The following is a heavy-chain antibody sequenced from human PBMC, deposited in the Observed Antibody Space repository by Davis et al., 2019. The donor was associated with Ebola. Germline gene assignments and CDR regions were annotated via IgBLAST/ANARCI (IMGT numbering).Heavy chain of an antibody. CDR1: AFTFSTYA. CDR3: AKDRRGSLYQSFDL. Sequence: GESLKISCAASAFTFSTYAMHWVRQAPGKGLEWVASISSDGSNKYYIDSVRGHFTISRDNSQNTMFLQMNSLRTEDTAVYYCAKDRRGSLYQSFDLWGQGTLVTVSS. D-gene: IGHD3-16*02. V-gene: IGHV3-30*18. CDR2: ISSDGSNK. J-gene: IGHJ4*02.